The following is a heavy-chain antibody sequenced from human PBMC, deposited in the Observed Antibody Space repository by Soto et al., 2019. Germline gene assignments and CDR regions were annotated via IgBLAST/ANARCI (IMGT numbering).Heavy chain of an antibody. J-gene: IGHJ6*02. Sequence: SLRLSCAASGFTFSSYAMHWVRQAPGKGLEWVAVISYDGSNKYYADSVKGRFTISRDNSKNTLYLQMNSLRAEDTAVYYCARDKLAAGPYYYYYYGMDVWGQGTTVTVSS. CDR3: ARDKLAAGPYYYYYYGMDV. CDR2: ISYDGSNK. V-gene: IGHV3-30-3*01. D-gene: IGHD6-6*01. CDR1: GFTFSSYA.